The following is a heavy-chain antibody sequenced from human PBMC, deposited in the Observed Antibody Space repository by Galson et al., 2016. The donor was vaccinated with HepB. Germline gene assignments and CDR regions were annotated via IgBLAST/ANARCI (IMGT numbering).Heavy chain of an antibody. CDR2: ISSSTYT. CDR1: GFTFSDYY. J-gene: IGHJ6*02. D-gene: IGHD3-22*01. Sequence: SLRLSCAASGFTFSDYYMSWLRQAPGKGLEWVSYISSSTYTNYADSVKGRFTISRDNAKNLLFLQMNSLRAEDTAVYYCARDLRREVVIDWYYFYGLDVLGQGTTVTVSS. CDR3: ARDLRREVVIDWYYFYGLDV. V-gene: IGHV3-11*06.